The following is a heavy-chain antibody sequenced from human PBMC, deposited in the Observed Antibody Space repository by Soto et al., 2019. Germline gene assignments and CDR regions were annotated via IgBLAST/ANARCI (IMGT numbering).Heavy chain of an antibody. V-gene: IGHV3-49*03. J-gene: IGHJ6*02. CDR3: ARYTYTSRYSYYRMDG. D-gene: IGHD6-13*01. CDR2: VRSTACGEST. CDR1: GFIFGDYG. Sequence: GGSLRLSCTTSGFIFGDYGMSWFRLAPGEGLEWVGIVRSTACGESTENAASVRGRFTISSDNSKSIAYLEMNSLTSEDTAVYECARYTYTSRYSYYRMDGWGQGTTFTLSS.